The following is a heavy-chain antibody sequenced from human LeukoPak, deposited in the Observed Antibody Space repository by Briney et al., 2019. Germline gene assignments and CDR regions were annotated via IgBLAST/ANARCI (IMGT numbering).Heavy chain of an antibody. CDR1: VFTLSSNY. V-gene: IGHV3-53*01. CDR3: ARDRFPPLGYSGYGRDFDY. D-gene: IGHD5-12*01. CDR2: IYSGGRT. Sequence: SLRLSCAASVFTLSSNYMSWVRQAAGKGLEWVSVIYSGGRTYYADYVKGRFTISRDNSKNTLYLQMNSLRAEDTAVYYCARDRFPPLGYSGYGRDFDYWGQGTLVTVSS. J-gene: IGHJ4*02.